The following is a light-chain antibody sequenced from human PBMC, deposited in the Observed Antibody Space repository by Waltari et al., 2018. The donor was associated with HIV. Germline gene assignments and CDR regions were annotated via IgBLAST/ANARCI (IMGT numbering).Light chain of an antibody. CDR2: ANK. CDR1: SSHIGDFS. Sequence: QSVLTQPLSASGTPGQRVTISCSGSSSHIGDFSVSWYQHLPGAAPKLLIYANKPRPSGVPDRFSGSVSGTSASLAISGLRSEDWAVYSCAVWDDSLRGGVFGGGTKLTVL. CDR3: AVWDDSLRGGV. J-gene: IGLJ3*02. V-gene: IGLV1-47*01.